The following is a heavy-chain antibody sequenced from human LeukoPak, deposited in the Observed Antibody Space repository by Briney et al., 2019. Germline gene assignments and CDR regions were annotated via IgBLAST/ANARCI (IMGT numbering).Heavy chain of an antibody. V-gene: IGHV4-31*03. CDR3: ARGLRFLEWLSINWFDP. Sequence: TLSLTCTVSGGSISSGGYYWSWLRQHPGKGLEWIGYIYYSGSTYYNPSLKSRVTISVDTSKNQFSLKLSSVTAADTAVYYCARGLRFLEWLSINWFDPWGQGTLVTVSS. CDR2: IYYSGST. J-gene: IGHJ5*02. CDR1: GGSISSGGYY. D-gene: IGHD3-3*01.